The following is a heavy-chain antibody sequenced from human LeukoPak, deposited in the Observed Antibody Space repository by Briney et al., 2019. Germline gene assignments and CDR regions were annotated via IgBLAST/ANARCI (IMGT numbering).Heavy chain of an antibody. J-gene: IGHJ4*02. Sequence: ETLSLTCAVYGGSFSGYYWSWIRQPPGKGLEWIGEINHSGSTNYNPSLKSRVTTSVDTSKNQFSLKLSSVTAADTAVYYCARLDSSGYSRPNFDYWGQGTLVTVSS. CDR3: ARLDSSGYSRPNFDY. V-gene: IGHV4-34*01. CDR1: GGSFSGYY. CDR2: INHSGST. D-gene: IGHD3-22*01.